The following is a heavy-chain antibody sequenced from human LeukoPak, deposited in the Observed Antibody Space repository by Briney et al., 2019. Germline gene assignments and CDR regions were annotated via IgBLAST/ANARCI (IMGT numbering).Heavy chain of an antibody. CDR2: INHSGST. CDR3: ARQRTIAVANLFDY. V-gene: IGHV4-34*01. CDR1: GGSFSGYY. D-gene: IGHD6-19*01. J-gene: IGHJ4*02. Sequence: SETLSLTCAVYGGSFSGYYWSLIRQPPGKGLEWIGEINHSGSTNYNPSLKSRVTISVDTSKNQFSLKLSSVTAADTAVYYCARQRTIAVANLFDYWGQGTLVTVSS.